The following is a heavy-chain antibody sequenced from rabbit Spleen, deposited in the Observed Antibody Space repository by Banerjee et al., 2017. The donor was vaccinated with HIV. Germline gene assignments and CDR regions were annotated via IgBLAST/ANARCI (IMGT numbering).Heavy chain of an antibody. D-gene: IGHD4-1*01. CDR2: IDPIFGGT. J-gene: IGHJ4*01. CDR3: VRNSGWGISYFNL. V-gene: IGHV1S47*01. CDR1: RFSFSDRDV. Sequence: QEQLVESGGGLVQPEGSLTLTCKASRFSFSDRDVMCWVRQAPGKGLEWIGYIDPIFGGTYYASWVNGRFTISSHNAQNTLFLQLNSLTAADTATYFCVRNSGWGISYFNLWGPGTLVTVS.